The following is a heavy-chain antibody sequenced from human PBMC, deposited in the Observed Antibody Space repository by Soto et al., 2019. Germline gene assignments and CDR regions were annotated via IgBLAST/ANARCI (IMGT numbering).Heavy chain of an antibody. V-gene: IGHV1-24*01. CDR3: ATDRRIVGATTWGWGWFDP. D-gene: IGHD1-26*01. CDR2: FDPEDGET. CDR1: GYTLTELS. J-gene: IGHJ5*02. Sequence: QVQLVQSGAEVKKPGASVKVSCKVSGYTLTELSMHWVRQAPGKGLEWMGGFDPEDGETIYAQKFQGRVTMTEDTSTDTAYMELSSLRSEDTAVYYCATDRRIVGATTWGWGWFDPWGQGILVTVSS.